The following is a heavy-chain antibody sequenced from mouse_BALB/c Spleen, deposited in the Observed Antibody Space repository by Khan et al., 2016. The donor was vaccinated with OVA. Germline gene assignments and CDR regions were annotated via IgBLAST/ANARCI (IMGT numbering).Heavy chain of an antibody. D-gene: IGHD2-4*01. CDR3: AGTLYYYYAYAMDY. Sequence: EVPLQESGPGLVKPSQSPSLTCTVTGFSITSDYAWNWIRQFPGNKLEWMGYISYSGSTSYNPPLKSRISFTRDTSKNRLVLQLISGTTEDTATYYCAGTLYYYYAYAMDYWGQGTSVTVSS. J-gene: IGHJ4*01. CDR2: ISYSGST. CDR1: GFSITSDYA. V-gene: IGHV3-2*02.